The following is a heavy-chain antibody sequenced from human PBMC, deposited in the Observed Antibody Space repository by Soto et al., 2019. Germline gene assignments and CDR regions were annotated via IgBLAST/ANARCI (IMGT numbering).Heavy chain of an antibody. CDR2: ISYDGSNK. J-gene: IGHJ6*02. CDR3: ASLFVTYYDILTGLKPDSNYYYGMDV. CDR1: GFTFSSYA. V-gene: IGHV3-30-3*01. Sequence: PGGSLRLSCAASGFTFSSYAMHWVRQAPGKGLEWVAVISYDGSNKYYADSVKGRFTISRDNSKNTLYLQMNSLRAEDTAVYYCASLFVTYYDILTGLKPDSNYYYGMDVWGQGTTVTVSS. D-gene: IGHD3-9*01.